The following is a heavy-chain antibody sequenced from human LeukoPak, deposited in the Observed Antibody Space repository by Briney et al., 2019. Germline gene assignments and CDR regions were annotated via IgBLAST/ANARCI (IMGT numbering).Heavy chain of an antibody. Sequence: KPSETLSLTCTVSGGSISSYYWSWIRQPAGKGLEWIGRIYTSGRTNYNPSLKSRVTMSVDTSKNQFSLKLSSVTAADTAVYYCAREADYYDSSVFYWSQGTLVTVSS. J-gene: IGHJ4*02. V-gene: IGHV4-4*07. CDR2: IYTSGRT. CDR3: AREADYYDSSVFY. D-gene: IGHD3-22*01. CDR1: GGSISSYY.